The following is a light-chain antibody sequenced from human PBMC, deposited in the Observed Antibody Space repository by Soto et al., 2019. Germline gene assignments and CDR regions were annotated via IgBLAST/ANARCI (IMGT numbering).Light chain of an antibody. V-gene: IGKV3D-15*01. CDR2: GAS. J-gene: IGKJ5*01. CDR1: QSVSSN. Sequence: EIVMTQSPATLSVSPGERATLSCRASQSVSSNLAWYQQKPGQAPRLLIYGASTRATGTPARFSGSGSGTEFTLTISNLQPDDFATYYCQHYNSYFPWMFGQGTRLEIK. CDR3: QHYNSYFPWM.